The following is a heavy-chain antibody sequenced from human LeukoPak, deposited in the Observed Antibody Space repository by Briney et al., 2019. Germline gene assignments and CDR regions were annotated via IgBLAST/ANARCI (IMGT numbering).Heavy chain of an antibody. D-gene: IGHD4-17*01. CDR1: GGSISSYY. CDR3: ARDQHDYGDPNWFDP. V-gene: IGHV4-39*07. J-gene: IGHJ5*02. CDR2: IYYSGST. Sequence: SETLSLTCTVSGGSISSYYWGWIRQPPGKGLEWIGSIYYSGSTYYNPSLKSRVTISVDTSKNQFSLKLSSVTAADTAVYYCARDQHDYGDPNWFDPWGQGTLVTVSS.